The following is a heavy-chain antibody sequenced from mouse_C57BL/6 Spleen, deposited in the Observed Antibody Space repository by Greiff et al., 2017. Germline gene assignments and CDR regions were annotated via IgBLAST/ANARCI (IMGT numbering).Heavy chain of an antibody. V-gene: IGHV5-17*01. CDR2: ISSGSSTI. D-gene: IGHD1-1*01. Sequence: EVHLVESGGGLVKPGGSLKLSCAASGFTFSDYGMHWVRQAPEKGLEWVAYISSGSSTIYYGDTVKGRFTISRDDAKNTLFLQMTSLRSEDTAMYFCARDYAFDYWGKGTTLTVSS. CDR1: GFTFSDYG. J-gene: IGHJ2*01. CDR3: ARDYAFDY.